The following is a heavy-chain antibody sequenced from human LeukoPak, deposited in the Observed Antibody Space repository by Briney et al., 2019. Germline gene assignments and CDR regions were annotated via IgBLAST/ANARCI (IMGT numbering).Heavy chain of an antibody. Sequence: ASETLSLTCAVYGGSFSGYYWSWIRQPPGKGLEWIGEINHSGSTNYNPSLKSRVTISVDTSKNQFSLKLSSVTAADTAVYYCARGPLYYDILTGYQPDYYFDYWGQGTLVTVSS. J-gene: IGHJ4*02. V-gene: IGHV4-34*01. D-gene: IGHD3-9*01. CDR2: INHSGST. CDR1: GGSFSGYY. CDR3: ARGPLYYDILTGYQPDYYFDY.